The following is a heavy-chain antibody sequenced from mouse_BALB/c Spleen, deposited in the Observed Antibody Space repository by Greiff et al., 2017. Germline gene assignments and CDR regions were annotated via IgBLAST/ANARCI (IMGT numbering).Heavy chain of an antibody. CDR3: TRQGENYGYYFDY. Sequence: QVQLQQPGAELVRPGASVKLSCKASGYTFTSYWINWVKQRPGQGLEWIGNIYPSDSYTNYNQKFKDKATLTVDKSSSTAYMQLSSPTSEDSAVYYCTRQGENYGYYFDYWGQGTTLTVSS. V-gene: IGHV1-69*02. CDR2: IYPSDSYT. CDR1: GYTFTSYW. J-gene: IGHJ2*01. D-gene: IGHD1-2*01.